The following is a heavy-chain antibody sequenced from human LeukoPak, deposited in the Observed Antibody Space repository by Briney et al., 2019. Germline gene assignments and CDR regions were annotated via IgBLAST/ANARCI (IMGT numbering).Heavy chain of an antibody. V-gene: IGHV3-30*04. CDR1: GFTFSVYA. CDR3: AKANIIVATILEYDCYFDY. Sequence: GRSLRLSCAASGFTFSVYAMHWVRQAPGKGLEWVTVISSDARNKFYADSVKGRFTISRDNSKSTLSLQMNSLRAEDTAVYYCAKANIIVATILEYDCYFDYWGQGTLVTVSS. J-gene: IGHJ4*02. D-gene: IGHD5-12*01. CDR2: ISSDARNK.